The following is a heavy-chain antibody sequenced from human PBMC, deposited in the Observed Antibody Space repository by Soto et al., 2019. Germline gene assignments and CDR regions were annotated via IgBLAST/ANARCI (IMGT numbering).Heavy chain of an antibody. J-gene: IGHJ6*03. CDR3: AREQTVTTRPYYYYMDV. V-gene: IGHV1-18*01. D-gene: IGHD4-4*01. Sequence: SCHASGYTFTSYGMSWVRQAPGQGLEWMGWISAYNGNTNYAQKLQGRVTMTTDTSTSTAYMELRSLRSDDTAVYYCAREQTVTTRPYYYYMDVWGKGTTVTVSS. CDR1: GYTFTSYG. CDR2: ISAYNGNT.